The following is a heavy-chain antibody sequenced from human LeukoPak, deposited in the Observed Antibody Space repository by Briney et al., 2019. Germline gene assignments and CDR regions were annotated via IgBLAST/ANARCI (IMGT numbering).Heavy chain of an antibody. Sequence: GGSLRLSCAACGFTFSSYAMSWVRQAPGKGLEWVSAISGSGGSTYYADSVKGRFTISRDNSKNTLYLQMNSLRAEDTAVYYCAKGPRSGWSLLYFDYWGQGTLVTVSS. D-gene: IGHD6-19*01. CDR3: AKGPRSGWSLLYFDY. CDR1: GFTFSSYA. V-gene: IGHV3-23*01. J-gene: IGHJ4*02. CDR2: ISGSGGST.